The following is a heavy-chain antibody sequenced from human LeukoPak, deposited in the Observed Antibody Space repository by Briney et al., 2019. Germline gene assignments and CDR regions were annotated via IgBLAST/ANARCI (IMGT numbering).Heavy chain of an antibody. CDR3: AKDLNGGYSSSSRGHWFDP. J-gene: IGHJ5*02. CDR2: IRYDGSNK. Sequence: PGGSLRLSCAASGFTFSSYGMHWVRQAPGKGLEWVAFIRYDGSNKYYADSVKGRFTISRDNSKNTLYLQMNSLRAEDTAVYYCAKDLNGGYSSSSRGHWFDPWGQGTLVTVSS. D-gene: IGHD6-6*01. CDR1: GFTFSSYG. V-gene: IGHV3-30*02.